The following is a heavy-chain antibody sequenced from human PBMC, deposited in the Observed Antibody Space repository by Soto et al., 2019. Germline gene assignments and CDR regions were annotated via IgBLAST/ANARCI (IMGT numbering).Heavy chain of an antibody. Sequence: ASVQVSCRASGYTFTHKDVTWVRQATGQGLEWMGWMNPGSGDTGYAQKFQGRVTMTRDISIATAYMELSSLRSEDTAIYYCARMASFGSLNWFDPWGQGTLVTVSS. CDR2: MNPGSGDT. J-gene: IGHJ5*01. CDR3: ARMASFGSLNWFDP. D-gene: IGHD5-18*01. CDR1: GYTFTHKD. V-gene: IGHV1-8*01.